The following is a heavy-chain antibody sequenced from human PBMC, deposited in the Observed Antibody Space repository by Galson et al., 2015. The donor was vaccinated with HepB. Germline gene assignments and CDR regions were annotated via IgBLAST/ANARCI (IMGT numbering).Heavy chain of an antibody. J-gene: IGHJ4*02. CDR1: GGSISSSSYY. CDR3: ARQTNYGDYSLDY. Sequence: ETLSLTCTVSGGSISSSSYYWGWIRQPPGKGLEWIGSIYYSGSTYYNPSLKSRVTISVDTSKNQFSLKLSSVTAADTAVYYCARQTNYGDYSLDYWGQGTLVTVSS. CDR2: IYYSGST. D-gene: IGHD4-17*01. V-gene: IGHV4-39*07.